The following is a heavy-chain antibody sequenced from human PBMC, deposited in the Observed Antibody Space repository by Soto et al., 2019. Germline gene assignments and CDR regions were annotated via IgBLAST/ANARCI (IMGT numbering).Heavy chain of an antibody. CDR3: ARRIIGTTFGMDV. CDR2: IYPGDSDT. J-gene: IGHJ6*02. CDR1: GYSFISYW. D-gene: IGHD1-20*01. Sequence: GESLQISWKGSGYSFISYWIRCVLQMPGKGLEWMGIIYPGDSDTRYSPSFQSQVTISADKSISTAYLQWSSLKASDTAMYYCARRIIGTTFGMDVWGQGTTVTVSS. V-gene: IGHV5-51*01.